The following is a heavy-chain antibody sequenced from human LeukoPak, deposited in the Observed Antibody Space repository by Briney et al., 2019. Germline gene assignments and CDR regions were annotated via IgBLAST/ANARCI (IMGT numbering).Heavy chain of an antibody. V-gene: IGHV1-69*04. D-gene: IGHD2-15*01. CDR1: VCTFSNYA. CDR2: IISNLCLA. Sequence: SAVNVSCKASVCTFSNYAFSGVGQAPGHGRDGMGRIISNLCLANYLQKLQGRVTITADKSTSTAYMELSSLRSEDTAVYYSARGGYCSGGSCTSPDYNYGMDVWGQGTTVTVSS. J-gene: IGHJ6*02. CDR3: ARGGYCSGGSCTSPDYNYGMDV.